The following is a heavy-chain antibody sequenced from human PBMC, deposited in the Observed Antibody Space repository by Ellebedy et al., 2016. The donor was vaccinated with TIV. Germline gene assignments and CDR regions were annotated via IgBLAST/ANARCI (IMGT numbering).Heavy chain of an antibody. CDR3: ARNPAHTGYFDP. Sequence: AASVKVSCKASGYTFTNFDINWVRQATGQGLEWMGWMNPNSGDTGYAQKFQGRVTITRDTSINPAYMELSSLRSEDTAVYYCARNPAHTGYFDPWGQGTLVTVSS. D-gene: IGHD3-9*01. CDR1: GYTFTNFD. CDR2: MNPNSGDT. V-gene: IGHV1-8*03. J-gene: IGHJ5*02.